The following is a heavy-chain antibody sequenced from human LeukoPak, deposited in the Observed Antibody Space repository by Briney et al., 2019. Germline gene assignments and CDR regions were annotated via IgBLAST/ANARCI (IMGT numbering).Heavy chain of an antibody. J-gene: IGHJ6*02. D-gene: IGHD6-19*01. CDR1: GFTFSSYG. CDR2: IKEDGSKK. Sequence: GRSLRLSCAASGFTFSSYGMHWVRRAPGKGLEWLANIKEDGSKKYYVDSVKGRFTISRDNAKNSLYLQMDSLRAEDTAVYYCARDPGRQYSSIADVWGQGTTVTVSS. CDR3: ARDPGRQYSSIADV. V-gene: IGHV3-7*03.